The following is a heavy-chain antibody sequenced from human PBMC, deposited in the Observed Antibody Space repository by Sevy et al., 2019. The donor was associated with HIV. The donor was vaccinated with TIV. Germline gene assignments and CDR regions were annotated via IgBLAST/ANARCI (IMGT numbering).Heavy chain of an antibody. CDR2: IFWDDEK. CDR1: GFSLNTSGVG. D-gene: IGHD4-4*01. V-gene: IGHV2-5*02. Sequence: SGPTLVNPAQTLTLTCSFSGFSLNTSGVGVGWIRLPPGKALEWLALIFWDDEKRYSPPLKNRLTITKGTSKNQVVLTMTSMDPVDTATYYCARFLKGDYTNYFDSWDQGSLVTVSS. J-gene: IGHJ4*02. CDR3: ARFLKGDYTNYFDS.